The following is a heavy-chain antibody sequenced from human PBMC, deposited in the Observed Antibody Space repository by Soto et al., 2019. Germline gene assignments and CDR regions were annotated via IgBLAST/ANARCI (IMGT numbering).Heavy chain of an antibody. Sequence: GGSLRLSCAASGFTFSSYAMSWVRQAPGKGLEWVSAISGSGGSTYYADSVKGRFTISRDNSKNTLYLQMNSLRAEDTAVYYCAKGPPMVRGVIMWFDPWGQGTLVTVSS. D-gene: IGHD3-10*01. CDR2: ISGSGGST. CDR3: AKGPPMVRGVIMWFDP. CDR1: GFTFSSYA. J-gene: IGHJ5*02. V-gene: IGHV3-23*01.